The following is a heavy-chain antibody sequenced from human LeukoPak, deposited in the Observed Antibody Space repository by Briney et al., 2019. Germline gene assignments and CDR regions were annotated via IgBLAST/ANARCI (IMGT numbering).Heavy chain of an antibody. CDR1: GYTLTELS. Sequence: ASVKVSCKVSGYTLTELSMHWVRQAPGKGLEWMGGFDPEDGETIYAQKFQGRVTMTEDTSTDTAYMELSSLRSEDTAVYYCAAGGAAGNWFDPWGQGTLVTVSP. J-gene: IGHJ5*02. D-gene: IGHD6-13*01. CDR3: AAGGAAGNWFDP. CDR2: FDPEDGET. V-gene: IGHV1-24*01.